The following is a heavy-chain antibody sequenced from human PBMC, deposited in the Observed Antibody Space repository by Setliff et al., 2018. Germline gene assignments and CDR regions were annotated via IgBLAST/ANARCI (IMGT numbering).Heavy chain of an antibody. CDR3: AREYYYARSRNFDY. CDR1: GGSISSYY. J-gene: IGHJ4*02. Sequence: SETLSLTCTVSGGSISSYYWSWIRQPPGKGLEWIGYIYYSGSTNYNPSLKSRVSISVDTSKNQFSLRLTSVTAADTAVYYCAREYYYARSRNFDYWGQGTLVTVSS. CDR2: IYYSGST. V-gene: IGHV4-59*01. D-gene: IGHD3-22*01.